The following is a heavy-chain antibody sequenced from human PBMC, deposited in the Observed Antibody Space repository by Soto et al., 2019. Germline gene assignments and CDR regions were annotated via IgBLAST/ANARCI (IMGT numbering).Heavy chain of an antibody. CDR3: AGGYKTLGYGMDV. D-gene: IGHD5-12*01. CDR1: GFTFSSYA. Sequence: EVQLLESGGGLVQPGGSLRLSCAASGFTFSSYAMSWVRQAPGKGLEWVSAISCSGGSTYYADYVKGRFTISRDNSKNTLYLQMNSLRAEDTAVYYCAGGYKTLGYGMDVWGQGTTVTVSS. J-gene: IGHJ6*02. CDR2: ISCSGGST. V-gene: IGHV3-23*01.